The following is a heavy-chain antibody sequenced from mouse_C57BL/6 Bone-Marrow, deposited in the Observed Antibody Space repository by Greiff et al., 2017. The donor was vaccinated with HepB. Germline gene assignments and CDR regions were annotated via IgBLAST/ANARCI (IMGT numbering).Heavy chain of an antibody. CDR2: IYPRSGNT. CDR3: AHNFGFAY. CDR1: GYTFTSYG. J-gene: IGHJ3*01. Sequence: VQLQQSGAELARPGASVKLSCKASGYTFTSYGISWVKQRTGQGLEWIGEIYPRSGNTYYNEKFKGKATLTADKSSSTAYMELRSLTSEDSAVYFCAHNFGFAYWGQGTLVTVSA. V-gene: IGHV1-81*01. D-gene: IGHD1-3*01.